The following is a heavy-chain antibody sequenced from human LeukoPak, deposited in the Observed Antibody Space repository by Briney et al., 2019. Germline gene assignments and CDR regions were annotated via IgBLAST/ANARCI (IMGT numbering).Heavy chain of an antibody. Sequence: ASVKVSCKASGYTFTSYGISWVRQAPGQGGEWIVCITAYNPNPTYPQTLHPTLTMPPDTSTSTAYMELRSLRSDDTAVYYCARVSHSSERYDYWGQGTLVTVSS. CDR3: ARVSHSSERYDY. J-gene: IGHJ4*02. V-gene: IGHV1-18*01. CDR2: ITAYNPNP. D-gene: IGHD6-25*01. CDR1: GYTFTSYG.